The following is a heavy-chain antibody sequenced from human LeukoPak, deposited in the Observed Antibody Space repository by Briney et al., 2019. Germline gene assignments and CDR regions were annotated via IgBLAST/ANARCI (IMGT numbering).Heavy chain of an antibody. J-gene: IGHJ4*02. CDR3: ARGYYDSSGYYYGFDY. D-gene: IGHD3-22*01. Sequence: GASVKVSCKASGYTLTSYGISWVRQAPGQGLEWMGWISAYNGNTNYAQKLQGRVTMTTDTSTSTAYMELRSLRSDDTAVYYCARGYYDSSGYYYGFDYWGQGTLVTVSS. V-gene: IGHV1-18*01. CDR2: ISAYNGNT. CDR1: GYTLTSYG.